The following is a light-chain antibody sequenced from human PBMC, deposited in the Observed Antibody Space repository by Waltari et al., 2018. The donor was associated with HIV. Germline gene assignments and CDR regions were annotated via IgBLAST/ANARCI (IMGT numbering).Light chain of an antibody. CDR3: QQYLDWPAWT. CDR2: GAS. CDR1: RNIGGN. Sequence: EMVMTQSPATLSVFPGETATLSCSAARNIGGNLAWYQQKPGQAPRLLIFGASSRPAYIPARFSGRGCGTDFSLTISTLQPEDAAIYYCQQYLDWPAWTFGQGTKVEV. V-gene: IGKV3D-15*01. J-gene: IGKJ1*01.